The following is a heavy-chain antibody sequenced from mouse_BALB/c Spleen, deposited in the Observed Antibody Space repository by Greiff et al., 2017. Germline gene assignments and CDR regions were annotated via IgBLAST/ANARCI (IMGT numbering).Heavy chain of an antibody. Sequence: EVQLQQSGPGLVKPSPSLSLTCTATGYSITSDYAWYLIRQFPGNKLEWMSFIHYSGSTSYNPSLKSRITITRDTSKNPSFLQLNSVTTEDTATYYCARYPFDYWGQGTTLTVSA. CDR1: GYSITSDYA. CDR3: ARYPFDY. V-gene: IGHV3-2*02. CDR2: IHYSGST. J-gene: IGHJ2*01.